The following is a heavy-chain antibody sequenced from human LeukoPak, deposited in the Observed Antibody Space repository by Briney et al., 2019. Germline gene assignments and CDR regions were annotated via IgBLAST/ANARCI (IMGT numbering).Heavy chain of an antibody. Sequence: GGSLRLSCAASGFIFSTYGMHWVRQAPGKGLEWVALIRYDGSNKYHADSVKGRFTISRDNSKDTLYLQMNSLRAEDTAKYYCAKGPEGYYDSRGAFDIWGQGTMVTVSS. CDR1: GFIFSTYG. V-gene: IGHV3-30*02. D-gene: IGHD3-22*01. J-gene: IGHJ3*02. CDR2: IRYDGSNK. CDR3: AKGPEGYYDSRGAFDI.